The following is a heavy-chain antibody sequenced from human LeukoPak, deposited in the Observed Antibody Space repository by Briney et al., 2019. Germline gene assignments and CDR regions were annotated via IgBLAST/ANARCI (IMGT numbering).Heavy chain of an antibody. CDR3: ARDTKAGYFDL. J-gene: IGHJ4*02. V-gene: IGHV3-7*01. CDR1: GFTFNTYW. Sequence: GGSLRPSCVASGFTFNTYWMSWVRQAPGKGLEWLANIKEDGTRDYYVESVKGRFTISKDNAKTSLYLQVNSLRVEDTAVYYCARDTKAGYFDLWGQGTLVTVSS. CDR2: IKEDGTRD.